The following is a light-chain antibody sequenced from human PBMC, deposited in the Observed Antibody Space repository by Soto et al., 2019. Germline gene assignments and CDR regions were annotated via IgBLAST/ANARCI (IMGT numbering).Light chain of an antibody. CDR3: LQTYTSPRT. Sequence: DIQMTQSPSSLSSSVGDRVIITCRASQTITKYLSWYQQKPGKAPELLIYLATTLQSGVPSRFSGSGFGTDFTLIIRNLQPEDFATYYCLQTYTSPRTFGQGTKVEL. CDR2: LAT. V-gene: IGKV1-39*01. CDR1: QTITKY. J-gene: IGKJ1*01.